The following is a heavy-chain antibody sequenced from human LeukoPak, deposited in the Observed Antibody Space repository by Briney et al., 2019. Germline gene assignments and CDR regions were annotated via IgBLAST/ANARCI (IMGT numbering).Heavy chain of an antibody. CDR1: GFTFSSSA. J-gene: IGHJ4*02. CDR2: ISGSGGST. D-gene: IGHD4-17*01. V-gene: IGHV3-23*01. CDR3: AKSVYGDYFFDY. Sequence: PGGSLRLSCAASGFTFSSSAMSWVRQAPGKGLEWVSAISGSGGSTYYADSVKGRFTISRDNSKNTLYLQMNSLRAEDTAVYYCAKSVYGDYFFDYWGQGALVTVSS.